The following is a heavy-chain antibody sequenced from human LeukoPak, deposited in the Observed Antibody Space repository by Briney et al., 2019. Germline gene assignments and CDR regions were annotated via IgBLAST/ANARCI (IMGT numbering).Heavy chain of an antibody. CDR1: GGSISSGDYY. J-gene: IGHJ5*02. Sequence: SETLSLTCTVSGGSISSGDYYWSWIRQPPGKGLEWIGYIYYSGSTYYNPSLKSRVTISVDTSKNQFSLKLSSVTAADTAVYYCAGDGRGYCSSTSCYTFDPWGQGTLVTVSS. CDR2: IYYSGST. CDR3: AGDGRGYCSSTSCYTFDP. V-gene: IGHV4-30-4*08. D-gene: IGHD2-2*02.